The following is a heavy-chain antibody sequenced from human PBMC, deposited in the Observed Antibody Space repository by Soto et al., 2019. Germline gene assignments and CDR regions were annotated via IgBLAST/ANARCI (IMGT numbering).Heavy chain of an antibody. CDR3: AKEFRGNPELPMLVYDAFDI. CDR1: GFTFSSYA. Sequence: GGSLRLSCAASGFTFSSYAMSWVRQAPGKGLEWVSAISGSGGSTYYADSVKGRFTISRDNSKNTLYLQMNSLRAEDTAVYYCAKEFRGNPELPMLVYDAFDIWGQGTMVTVSS. CDR2: ISGSGGST. D-gene: IGHD1-7*01. V-gene: IGHV3-23*01. J-gene: IGHJ3*02.